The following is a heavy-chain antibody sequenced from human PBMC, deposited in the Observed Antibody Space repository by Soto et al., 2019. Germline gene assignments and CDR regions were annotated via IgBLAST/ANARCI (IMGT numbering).Heavy chain of an antibody. CDR3: ATYGSGSYKPTTFDY. CDR1: GESFSGYI. Sequence: PSETLSLTCAVYGESFSGYIWTWIRQTPGKGLQWIRQINHSGSASYNPSLKSRVTVSVDTSKNQFSLKLSSVTAADTAVYSCATYGSGSYKPTTFDYWGQGTLVTVSS. J-gene: IGHJ4*02. D-gene: IGHD3-10*01. CDR2: INHSGSA. V-gene: IGHV4-34*09.